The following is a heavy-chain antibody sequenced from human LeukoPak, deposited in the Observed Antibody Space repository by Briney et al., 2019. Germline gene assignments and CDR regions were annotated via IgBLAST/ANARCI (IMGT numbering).Heavy chain of an antibody. Sequence: PSETLSLTCTVSGGSISSYYWSWIRQPPGTGLEWIGYIYYSGSTNYNPSLKSRVTISVDTSKNQFSLQLSSVTAADTAVYYCARDPGGYYDSSGYYSHVGYFDYWGQGTLVTVSS. CDR3: ARDPGGYYDSSGYYSHVGYFDY. CDR1: GGSISSYY. J-gene: IGHJ4*02. V-gene: IGHV4-59*01. CDR2: IYYSGST. D-gene: IGHD3-22*01.